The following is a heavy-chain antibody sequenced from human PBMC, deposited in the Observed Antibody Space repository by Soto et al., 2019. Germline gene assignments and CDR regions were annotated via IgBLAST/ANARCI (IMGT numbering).Heavy chain of an antibody. D-gene: IGHD6-6*01. V-gene: IGHV1-2*04. CDR1: GYTFTGYD. J-gene: IGHJ6*02. CDR3: ARAGSSSSLYYYGMDV. CDR2: INPNSGGT. Sequence: ASGKVSCKASGYTFTGYDMHWVRQAPGQGLEPMGWINPNSGGTNYAQKFQGWVTMTRDTSISTAYMELSRLRSDDTAVYYCARAGSSSSLYYYGMDVWGQGTTVTVSS.